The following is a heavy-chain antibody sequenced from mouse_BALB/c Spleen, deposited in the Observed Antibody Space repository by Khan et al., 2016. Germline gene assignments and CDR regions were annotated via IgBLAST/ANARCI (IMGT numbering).Heavy chain of an antibody. Sequence: VQLKQSGPELVKPGASVKMSCKASGYTFTSYVMHWVKQKPGQGLEWIGYINPYNDGSQYNEKFKGKATLTSDKSSSTASMEFSSLTSEDSDVYYCGRIPYYNYCDYGGQGTTLTVSP. CDR1: GYTFTSYV. J-gene: IGHJ2*01. CDR3: GRIPYYNYCDY. CDR2: INPYNDGS. V-gene: IGHV1S136*01. D-gene: IGHD2-12*01.